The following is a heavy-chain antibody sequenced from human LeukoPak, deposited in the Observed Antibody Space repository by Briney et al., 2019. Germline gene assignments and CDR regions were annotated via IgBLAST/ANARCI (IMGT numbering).Heavy chain of an antibody. V-gene: IGHV1-2*02. CDR1: GYTFSDYY. Sequence: ASVNVSCKPSGYTFSDYYIHWVRQAPGQGLEWMGWISPKSGGTNYAQNFQGRATMTRDTSINTAYMELSRLRPDDTAVYYCARHNYDFDFDSWGQGALVTVSS. CDR3: ARHNYDFDFDS. D-gene: IGHD3-3*01. J-gene: IGHJ4*02. CDR2: ISPKSGGT.